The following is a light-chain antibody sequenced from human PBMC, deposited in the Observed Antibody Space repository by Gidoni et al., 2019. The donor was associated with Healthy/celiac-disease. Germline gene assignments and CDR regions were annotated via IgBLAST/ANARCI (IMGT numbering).Light chain of an antibody. CDR2: SNN. Sequence: QPVLTPPPSASGTPGQRVTISCSGSSSNIGSNTVIWYQQLPGAAPKLLIYSNNQRPSGVPDRFSGSKSGTSASLAISGLQSEDEADYYCAAWDDSLNGPVFGTGTKVTVL. V-gene: IGLV1-44*01. CDR1: SSNIGSNT. J-gene: IGLJ1*01. CDR3: AAWDDSLNGPV.